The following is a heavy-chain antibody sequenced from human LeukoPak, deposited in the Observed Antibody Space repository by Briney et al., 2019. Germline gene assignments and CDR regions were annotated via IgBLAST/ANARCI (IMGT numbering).Heavy chain of an antibody. CDR1: GFTFSSYA. CDR2: ISGSGGST. Sequence: GGSLRLSCAASGFTFSSYAMSWVRQAPGKGLEWVSAISGSGGSTYYADSVKGRFTISRDNSKNTLYLQMNSLRAEDTGVYYCARVSAYYYGSGSYPYYFDYWAQGTLVTVSS. J-gene: IGHJ4*02. D-gene: IGHD3-10*01. CDR3: ARVSAYYYGSGSYPYYFDY. V-gene: IGHV3-23*01.